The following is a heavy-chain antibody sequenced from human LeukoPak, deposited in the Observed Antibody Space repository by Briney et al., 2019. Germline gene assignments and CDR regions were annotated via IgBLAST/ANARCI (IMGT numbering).Heavy chain of an antibody. CDR3: ATGGGFYYGH. J-gene: IGHJ4*02. V-gene: IGHV3-33*01. Sequence: GTSLRLSCAASGFSFSTYGMHWVRQAPGKGLEWVAAAQGDGRLQYYADSVRGRFTISKDISKSTLYVQMNSLRAEDTAVYYCATGGGFYYGHWGQGTLVTVSS. CDR1: GFSFSTYG. D-gene: IGHD3-22*01. CDR2: AQGDGRLQ.